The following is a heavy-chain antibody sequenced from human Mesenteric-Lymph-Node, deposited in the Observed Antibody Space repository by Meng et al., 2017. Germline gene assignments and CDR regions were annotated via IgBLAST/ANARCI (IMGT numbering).Heavy chain of an antibody. V-gene: IGHV3-48*03. J-gene: IGHJ6*02. CDR1: GFTFSSYE. CDR2: ISSSGSTI. D-gene: IGHD6-6*01. CDR3: ARGHRRYSSSSVSGYYYYYGMDV. Sequence: GESLKISCAASGFTFSSYEMNWVRQAPGKGLEWVSYISSSGSTIYYADSVKGRFTISRENAKNSLYLQMNSLRAGDTAVYYCARGHRRYSSSSVSGYYYYYGMDVWGQGTTVTVSS.